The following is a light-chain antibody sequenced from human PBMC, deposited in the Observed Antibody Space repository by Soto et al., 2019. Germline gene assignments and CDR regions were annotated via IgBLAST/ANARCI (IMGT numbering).Light chain of an antibody. J-gene: IGKJ2*01. CDR3: QQSYSSPYT. CDR1: QSIITY. V-gene: IGKV1-39*01. Sequence: DIPMTQSPSSLSASVGDRVTITCRASQSIITYLNWYQQKPGKAPKLLIYLAYSLQSGVPSRFTGSGSGTDFTLTITSLQPEDFATYYCQQSYSSPYTFGQGTKLEIK. CDR2: LAY.